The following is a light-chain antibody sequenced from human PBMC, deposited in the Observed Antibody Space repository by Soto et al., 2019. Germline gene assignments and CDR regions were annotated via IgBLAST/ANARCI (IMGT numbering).Light chain of an antibody. V-gene: IGKV3-20*01. CDR2: GIS. J-gene: IGKJ1*01. CDR3: EEYGSSPRT. CDR1: QSVSSNY. Sequence: EIVLTQSPGTLSLSPGERATLSCRASQSVSSNYFAWYQQKPGQAPRLLIYGISIRATGIPDRFSGSGSGTDFTLTISRLEPEDFAVYYWEEYGSSPRTFGQGTKVEIK.